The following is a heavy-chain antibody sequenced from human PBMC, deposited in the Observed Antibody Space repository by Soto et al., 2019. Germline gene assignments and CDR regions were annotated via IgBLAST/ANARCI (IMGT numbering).Heavy chain of an antibody. V-gene: IGHV4-4*07. J-gene: IGHJ5*02. CDR2: IYTSGST. D-gene: IGHD6-13*01. CDR3: AREKEYSSSPRGRFDP. Sequence: SETLSLTCTVSCGSISSYYWSWIRQPAGKGLEWIGRIYTSGSTNYNPSLKSRVTMSVDTSKNQFSLKLSSVTAADTAVYYCAREKEYSSSPRGRFDPWGQGTLVTVSS. CDR1: CGSISSYY.